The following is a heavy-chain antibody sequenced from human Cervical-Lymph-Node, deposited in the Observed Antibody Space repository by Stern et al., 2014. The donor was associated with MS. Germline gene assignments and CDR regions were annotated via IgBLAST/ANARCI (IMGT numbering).Heavy chain of an antibody. V-gene: IGHV1-69*08. D-gene: IGHD2-15*01. Sequence: QVQLVQSGAEVMKPGSSVKVSCKASGGSLSRYTFDWVRQAPGQGPEWMGRVIAIADTGNTPHKLQDRVTIPADKSTNTVYMEMSSLRFDDTAVYYCARERPEGELLRDYYYSGMDVWGQGTTVTVS. J-gene: IGHJ6*02. CDR3: ARERPEGELLRDYYYSGMDV. CDR1: GGSLSRYT. CDR2: VIAIADTG.